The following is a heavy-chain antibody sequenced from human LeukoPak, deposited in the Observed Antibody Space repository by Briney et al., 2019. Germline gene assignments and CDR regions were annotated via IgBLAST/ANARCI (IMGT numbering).Heavy chain of an antibody. D-gene: IGHD1-14*01. CDR1: GLTFRNYA. V-gene: IGHV3-23*01. CDR3: ARDPPRSQNLRYFDL. Sequence: GGSLRLSCAGSGLTFRNYAMSWVRQAPGKGLEWVSVISSSGGSTYYADSVKGRLTISRDNSKNTLYLQMNSLRAEDTAVYYCARDPPRSQNLRYFDLWGRGTLVTVSS. J-gene: IGHJ2*01. CDR2: ISSSGGST.